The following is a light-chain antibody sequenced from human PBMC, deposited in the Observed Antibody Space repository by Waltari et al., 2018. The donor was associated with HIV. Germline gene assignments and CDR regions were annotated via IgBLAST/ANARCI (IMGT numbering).Light chain of an antibody. CDR2: EVT. Sequence: QSALTQSAHSSGSSRQSSPSCHSRCSIHLRNYTFASCYQQYPGRVTKLMIFEVTKRPSGVSPRFSGSRSGNTASLTITGLLVEDEADYYCCSYAGRNNYYVFGGGTTVTVL. J-gene: IGLJ1*01. CDR1: SIHLRNYTF. V-gene: IGLV2-23*02. CDR3: CSYAGRNNYYV.